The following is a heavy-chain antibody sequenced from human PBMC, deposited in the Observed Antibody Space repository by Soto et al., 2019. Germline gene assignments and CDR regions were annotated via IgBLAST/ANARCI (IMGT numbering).Heavy chain of an antibody. J-gene: IGHJ6*02. CDR1: GGSISSGDYY. CDR2: IYYSGST. V-gene: IGHV4-30-4*01. Sequence: SETLSLTCTVSGGSISSGDYYWSWIRQPPGKGLEWIGYIYYSGSTYYNPSLKSRVTISVDTSKNQFSLKLSSVTAADTAVYYCARDIRVVLAVTTDYYYGMDVWGQGTTVTVSS. CDR3: ARDIRVVLAVTTDYYYGMDV. D-gene: IGHD4-17*01.